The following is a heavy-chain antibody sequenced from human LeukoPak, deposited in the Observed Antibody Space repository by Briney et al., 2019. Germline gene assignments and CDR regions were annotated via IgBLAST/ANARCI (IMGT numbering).Heavy chain of an antibody. J-gene: IGHJ4*02. Sequence: GGSLRLSCAASGFTVSSNYMSWVRQAPGKGLEWVSVIYSGGSTYYADSVKGRFTISRDNSKSTLYIQMNSLRAEDTAVYYCARVGVDYSGNILKYFFDYWGQGTLVTVSS. CDR3: ARVGVDYSGNILKYFFDY. CDR2: IYSGGST. V-gene: IGHV3-53*01. CDR1: GFTVSSNY. D-gene: IGHD4-23*01.